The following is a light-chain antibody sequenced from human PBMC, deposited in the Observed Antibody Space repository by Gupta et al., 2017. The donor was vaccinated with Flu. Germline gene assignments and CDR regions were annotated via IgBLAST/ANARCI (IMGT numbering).Light chain of an antibody. V-gene: IGKV1-33*01. CDR2: DAS. CDR3: QQYDNISLT. J-gene: IGKJ4*01. CDR1: QDIYIY. Sequence: EIQLTKSQSSLSANVGDRVSITCQASQDIYIYLNWYQQKPGKAPKVLIYDASKLEAGAPSRFSASGSGTHFTLTISSLQPDDIGTYYCQQYDNISLTFGGGTKVEIK.